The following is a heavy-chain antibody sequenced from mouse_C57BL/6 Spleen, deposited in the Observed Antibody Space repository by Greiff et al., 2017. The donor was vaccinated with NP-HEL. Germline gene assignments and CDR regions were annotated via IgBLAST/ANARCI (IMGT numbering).Heavy chain of an antibody. Sequence: QVQLQQSGPELVKPGASVKISCKASGYAFSSSWMNWVKQRPGKGLEWIGRIYPGDGDTNYNGTFKGKATLTAAKSSSTAYMQLSSLTSEDSAVYFCHYDYGFYYAMDYWGQGTSVTVSS. CDR2: IYPGDGDT. V-gene: IGHV1-82*01. D-gene: IGHD2-4*01. CDR3: HYDYGFYYAMDY. CDR1: GYAFSSSW. J-gene: IGHJ4*01.